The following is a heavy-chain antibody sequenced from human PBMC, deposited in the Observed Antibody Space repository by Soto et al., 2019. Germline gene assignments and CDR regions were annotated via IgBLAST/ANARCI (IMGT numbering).Heavy chain of an antibody. CDR3: ARGGTPYYYDSSGYYPPYYYYGMDV. CDR2: IIPIFGTA. V-gene: IGHV1-69*01. D-gene: IGHD3-22*01. Sequence: QVQLVQSGAEVKKPGSSVKVSCKASGGTFSSYAISWVRQAPGQGLEWMGGIIPIFGTANYAQKFQGRVTITEDESTSTAYMELSSLRSEDTAVYYCARGGTPYYYDSSGYYPPYYYYGMDVWGQGTTVTVSS. J-gene: IGHJ6*02. CDR1: GGTFSSYA.